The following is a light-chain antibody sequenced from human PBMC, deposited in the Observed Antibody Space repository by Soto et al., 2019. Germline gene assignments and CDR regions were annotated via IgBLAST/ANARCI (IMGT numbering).Light chain of an antibody. CDR1: QSVSSTY. CDR2: GAS. J-gene: IGKJ2*01. V-gene: IGKV3-20*01. CDR3: QQCVSSSYT. Sequence: EIVLTQSPGTLSLSPGERATLSCRASQSVSSTYLAWYQQNPGQAPRLLIYGASSRATGIPDRFSGSGSGTDFTLTISRLEPEYFAVYFCQQCVSSSYTFGQGTKLEIK.